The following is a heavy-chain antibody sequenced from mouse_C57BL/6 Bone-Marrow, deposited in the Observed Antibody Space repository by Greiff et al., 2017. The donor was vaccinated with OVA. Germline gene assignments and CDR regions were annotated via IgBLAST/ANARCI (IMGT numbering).Heavy chain of an antibody. Sequence: QVQLQQSGAELARPGASVKLSCKASGYTFTSYGISWVKQRTGQGLEWIGEIYPRSGNTYYNEKFKGKATLTADKSSSTAYMELRSLTSEDSAVHFCAGYSNYVWFAYWGQGTLVTVSA. J-gene: IGHJ3*01. D-gene: IGHD2-5*01. CDR3: AGYSNYVWFAY. CDR2: IYPRSGNT. V-gene: IGHV1-81*01. CDR1: GYTFTSYG.